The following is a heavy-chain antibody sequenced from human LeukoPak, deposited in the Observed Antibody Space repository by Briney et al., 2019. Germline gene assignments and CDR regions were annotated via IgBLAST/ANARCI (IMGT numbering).Heavy chain of an antibody. D-gene: IGHD6-19*01. V-gene: IGHV3-66*01. CDR2: IYPDSST. J-gene: IGHJ4*02. Sequence: GGSLRFSCPAAGFTVSSNVMTWVRQPPGKGLVWVSIIYPDSSTYFADSVKGRFTISRDNSDNTLFLQMDSLRAEDTAVYYCARDHMSVAACFYYWGQGTLVTVSS. CDR1: GFTVSSNV. CDR3: ARDHMSVAACFYY.